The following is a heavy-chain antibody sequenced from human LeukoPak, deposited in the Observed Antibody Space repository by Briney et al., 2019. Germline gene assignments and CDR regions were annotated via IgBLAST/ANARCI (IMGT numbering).Heavy chain of an antibody. V-gene: IGHV4-59*01. CDR2: IYYSGTT. J-gene: IGHJ6*02. CDR1: GGSISSYY. CDR3: ARGGNEGHYGSGSYYNVDPYGMDV. D-gene: IGHD3-10*01. Sequence: SETLSLTCTVSGGSISSYYWSWIRQPPGKGLEWIGYIYYSGTTNYNPSLKSRVTISVDTSKNQFSLKLSSVTAADTAVYYCARGGNEGHYGSGSYYNVDPYGMDVWGQGTTVSVSS.